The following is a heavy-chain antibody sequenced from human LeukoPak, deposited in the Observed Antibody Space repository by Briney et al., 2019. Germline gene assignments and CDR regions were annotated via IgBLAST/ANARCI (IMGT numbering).Heavy chain of an antibody. D-gene: IGHD3-16*01. V-gene: IGHV3-23*01. CDR1: GFTFSSYA. J-gene: IGHJ4*02. Sequence: GGSLRLSCAASGFTFSSYAMSWVRQAPGKGLEWVSAINRSGGGTYYVDSVKGRFTISRDNSKNTLYLQMNSLRAEDTAVYYCAWGDYFDYWGQGTLVTVSS. CDR2: INRSGGGT. CDR3: AWGDYFDY.